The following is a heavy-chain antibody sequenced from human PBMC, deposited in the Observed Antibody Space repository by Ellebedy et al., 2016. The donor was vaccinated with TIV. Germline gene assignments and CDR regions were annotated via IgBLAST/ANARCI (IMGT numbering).Heavy chain of an antibody. D-gene: IGHD3-22*01. CDR3: AREGSYFYDSSGPFDY. J-gene: IGHJ4*02. V-gene: IGHV4-30-4*08. CDR1: GGSISSSSYY. CDR2: IYYSGST. Sequence: MPSETLSLTCTVSGGSISSSSYYWGWIRQPPGKGLEWIGYIYYSGSTYYNPSLKSRVTISVDPSQNQFSLKLSSVTAADTAVYYCAREGSYFYDSSGPFDYWGQGTLVTVSS.